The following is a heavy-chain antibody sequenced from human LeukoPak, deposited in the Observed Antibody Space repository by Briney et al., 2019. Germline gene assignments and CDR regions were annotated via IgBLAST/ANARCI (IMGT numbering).Heavy chain of an antibody. CDR1: GGSVNSGDYY. D-gene: IGHD3-16*02. J-gene: IGHJ6*02. CDR3: ARDRDVAIIGYYYGMDV. Sequence: PSETLSLTCTVSGGSVNSGDYYWSWIRQPPGKGLEWIGNVYYSGSTNYNLFLKSRVTISVDTSKNQFSLKLTSVTAADTAVYYCARDRDVAIIGYYYGMDVWGQGTTVNVSS. V-gene: IGHV4-61*08. CDR2: VYYSGST.